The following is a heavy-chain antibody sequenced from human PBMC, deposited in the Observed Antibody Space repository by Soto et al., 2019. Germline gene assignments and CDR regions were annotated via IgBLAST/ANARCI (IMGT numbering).Heavy chain of an antibody. V-gene: IGHV4-31*01. CDR3: ARDPSGIAAEGWFGP. Sequence: QVQLQESGPGLVKPSQTLSLTCTVSGGSISSGGFYWSWIRHHPGKGLEWIGYIYYSGSTYYNPSLKSQVTLSVDTSKNQFSLRLSSVTAADTAVYYCARDPSGIAAEGWFGPWGQGTLVTVSP. J-gene: IGHJ5*02. CDR2: IYYSGST. CDR1: GGSISSGGFY. D-gene: IGHD6-13*01.